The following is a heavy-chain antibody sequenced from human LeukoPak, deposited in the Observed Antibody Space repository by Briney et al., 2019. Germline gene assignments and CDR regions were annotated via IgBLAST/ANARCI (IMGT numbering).Heavy chain of an antibody. CDR3: ARDTAMVKGDY. CDR2: IWYDGSNK. Sequence: GRSLRLSCAASGFTFSSYGMHWFRQAPGKGLEWVAVIWYDGSNKYYADSVKGRFTISRDNSKNTLYLQMNSLRAEDTAVYYCARDTAMVKGDYWGQGTLVTVSS. CDR1: GFTFSSYG. D-gene: IGHD5-18*01. J-gene: IGHJ4*02. V-gene: IGHV3-33*01.